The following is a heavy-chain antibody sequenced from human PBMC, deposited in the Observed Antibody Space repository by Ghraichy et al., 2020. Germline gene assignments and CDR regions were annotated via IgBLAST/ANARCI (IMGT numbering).Heavy chain of an antibody. CDR2: IYWDDDK. D-gene: IGHD6-13*01. CDR1: GFSLSTSGVG. CDR3: AHQTEIYSSSWYWYFDL. J-gene: IGHJ2*01. V-gene: IGHV2-5*02. Sequence: SGPTLVKPTQTLTLTCTFSGFSLSTSGVGVGWIRQPPGKALEWLALIYWDDDKRYSPSLKSRLTITKDTSKNQVVLTMTNMDPVDTATYYCAHQTEIYSSSWYWYFDLWGRGTLVTVSS.